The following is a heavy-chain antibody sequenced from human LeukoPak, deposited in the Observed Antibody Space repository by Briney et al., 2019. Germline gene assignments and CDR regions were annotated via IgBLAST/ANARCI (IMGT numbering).Heavy chain of an antibody. D-gene: IGHD3-10*01. CDR2: IHNSGTT. J-gene: IGHJ4*02. CDR3: ARRYYYNLGSFPFDF. CDR1: GGPFSGYF. V-gene: IGHV4-34*01. Sequence: SETLSLTWAVSGGPFSGYFWSWIRQPPGKGLEWIGEIHNSGTTNYNPSLNSRVTISEDTSKNQFYLNLSSVTAADTAVYYCARRYYYNLGSFPFDFWGQGTLVTVSS.